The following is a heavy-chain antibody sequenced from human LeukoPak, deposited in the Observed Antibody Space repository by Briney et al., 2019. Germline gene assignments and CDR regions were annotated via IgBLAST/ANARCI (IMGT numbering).Heavy chain of an antibody. CDR1: GYTFTSYD. V-gene: IGHV1-8*01. D-gene: IGHD1-26*01. J-gene: IGHJ6*02. CDR2: MNPNSGST. Sequence: ASVRASCKSSGYTFTSYDINWVRQATGQGLEWMGWMNPNSGSTGYAQKFQGRVTMTRNTSIRTAYMELSSLTSEDTAVYYCVRVQSGSYARYGMDVWGQGTTVTVSS. CDR3: VRVQSGSYARYGMDV.